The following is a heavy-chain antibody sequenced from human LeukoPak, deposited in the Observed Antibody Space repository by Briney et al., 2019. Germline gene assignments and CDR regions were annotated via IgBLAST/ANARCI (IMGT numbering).Heavy chain of an antibody. Sequence: PSETLSLTCTVSGGSISSYYWSWIRQPPGKGLEWIGYIYYSGSTNYNPSLKSRVTILVDTSKNQFSLKRSSLTAADTAVYYCARAGYSYGLPIDYWGQGTLVTVSS. CDR1: GGSISSYY. CDR2: IYYSGST. J-gene: IGHJ4*02. CDR3: ARAGYSYGLPIDY. V-gene: IGHV4-59*01. D-gene: IGHD5-18*01.